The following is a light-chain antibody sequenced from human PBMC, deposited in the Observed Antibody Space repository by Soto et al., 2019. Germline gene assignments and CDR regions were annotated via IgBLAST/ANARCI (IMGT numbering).Light chain of an antibody. V-gene: IGKV3-11*01. CDR3: QQRSNWPPHT. CDR2: DAS. J-gene: IGKJ5*01. CDR1: QSVSSY. Sequence: IVLTQSPATLSXXPGXRATLSCRASQSVSSYLAWYQQKPGQAPRLLIYDASNRATGIPARFXXXXXXXXXXXXXSSLEPEDFAVYYCQQRSNWPPHTFGQGTRLEIK.